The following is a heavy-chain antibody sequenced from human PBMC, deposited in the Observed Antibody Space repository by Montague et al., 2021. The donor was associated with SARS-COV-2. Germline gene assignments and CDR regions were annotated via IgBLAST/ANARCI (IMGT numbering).Heavy chain of an antibody. CDR2: IYYGGST. CDR3: ARGSGWMGNAFDI. V-gene: IGHV4-59*01. D-gene: IGHD6-19*01. Sequence: SETLSLTCTVSGGSISSDYWSWIRQPPGKGLEWIGYIYYGGSTNXNPSLKSRVTISVATSRNQFSLKLSSVTAAATAVYYCARGSGWMGNAFDIWGQGTMVTVSS. J-gene: IGHJ3*02. CDR1: GGSISSDY.